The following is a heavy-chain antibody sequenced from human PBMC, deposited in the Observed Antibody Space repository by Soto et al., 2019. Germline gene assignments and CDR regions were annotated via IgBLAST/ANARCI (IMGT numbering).Heavy chain of an antibody. V-gene: IGHV5-10-1*01. CDR2: IDPSDSYT. Sequence: GGALKSSREGSGYTLSQSRGRWGRQMPGKGLEWMGRIDPSDSYTDYSPSFQGHITISADKSISTAYLQWSSLKASDTAMYYCARLWLQPSLMDVWGQGTTVTVS. J-gene: IGHJ6*02. D-gene: IGHD5-18*01. CDR1: GYTLSQSR. CDR3: ARLWLQPSLMDV.